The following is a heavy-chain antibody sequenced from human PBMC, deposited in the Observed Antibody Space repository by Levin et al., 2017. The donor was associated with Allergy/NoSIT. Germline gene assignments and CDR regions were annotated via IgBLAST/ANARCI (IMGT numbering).Heavy chain of an antibody. J-gene: IGHJ6*02. Sequence: SETLSLTCTVSGGSISSYYWSWIRQPPGKGLEWIGYIYYSGSTNYNPSLKSRVTISVDTSKNQFSLKLSSVTAADTAVYYCAREQLWGMDVWGQGTTVTVSS. CDR2: IYYSGST. V-gene: IGHV4-59*01. CDR3: AREQLWGMDV. CDR1: GGSISSYY. D-gene: IGHD2-21*01.